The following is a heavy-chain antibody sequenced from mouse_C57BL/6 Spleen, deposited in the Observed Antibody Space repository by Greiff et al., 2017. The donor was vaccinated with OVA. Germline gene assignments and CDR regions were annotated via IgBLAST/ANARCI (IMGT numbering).Heavy chain of an antibody. V-gene: IGHV5-4*01. Sequence: EVMLVESGGGLVKPGGSLKLSCAASGFTFSSYAMSWVRQTPEKRLEWVATISDGGSYTYYPDNVKGRFTISIDNAYNKLYLQMSQLKSADTAMYYCARERDYDYDWLPWFAYWGQGTLVTVSA. CDR3: ARERDYDYDWLPWFAY. CDR2: ISDGGSYT. D-gene: IGHD2-4*01. J-gene: IGHJ3*01. CDR1: GFTFSSYA.